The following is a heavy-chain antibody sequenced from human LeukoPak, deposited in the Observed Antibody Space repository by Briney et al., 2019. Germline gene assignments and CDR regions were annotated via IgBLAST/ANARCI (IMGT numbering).Heavy chain of an antibody. CDR2: ISAYNGNT. J-gene: IGHJ4*02. CDR1: GYTFTSYG. Sequence: ASVNVSSQASGYTFTSYGISRVRHAPGQGHEWVGWISAYNGNTNYEQKLQGRVTMTTDTSTSTAYMELRSLRSDDTAVYYCARGPADFTIFGVPIDYWGQGTLVTVSS. D-gene: IGHD3-3*01. V-gene: IGHV1-18*01. CDR3: ARGPADFTIFGVPIDY.